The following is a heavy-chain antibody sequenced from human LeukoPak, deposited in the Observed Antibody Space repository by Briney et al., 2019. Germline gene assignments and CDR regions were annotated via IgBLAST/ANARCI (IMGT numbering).Heavy chain of an antibody. J-gene: IGHJ4*02. CDR1: GGSI. CDR2: IQYTGAS. Sequence: SETLSLTCTVSGGSIWGWIRQPPGKGLEWIGSIQYTGASFYNPSLKTRVTISLDASKTHFSLQLSSVTGPDTAGYYCAGLDSYPYFVYYFDNWGQGTPVTVSS. D-gene: IGHD3-16*01. CDR3: AGLDSYPYFVYYFDN. V-gene: IGHV4-38-2*02.